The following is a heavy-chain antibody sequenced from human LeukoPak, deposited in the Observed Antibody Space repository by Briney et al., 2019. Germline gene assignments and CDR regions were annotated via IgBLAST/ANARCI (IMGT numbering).Heavy chain of an antibody. J-gene: IGHJ4*02. CDR1: GYTFTGYY. V-gene: IGHV1-2*06. CDR3: AREGGITGTTDY. CDR2: INPNSGGT. Sequence: GASVKVSCKASGYTFTGYYMHWVRQAPGQGLEWMGRINPNSGGTNYAQKFQGRVTMTRDSSISTAYMELSRLRSDDTAVYYCAREGGITGTTDYWGQGTLVTVSS. D-gene: IGHD1-7*01.